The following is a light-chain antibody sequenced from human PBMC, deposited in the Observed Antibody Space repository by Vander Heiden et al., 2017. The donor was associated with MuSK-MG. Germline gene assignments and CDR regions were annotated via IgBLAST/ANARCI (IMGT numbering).Light chain of an antibody. Sequence: QSALTQPASVSGSPGPSITISCTGTSSDVGSYNLVSWYQQHKGNTPKLMIYEVTKRPSGVSNRFSGSKAGNTASLTISGLQAEDDADYYCCSDASSSNKVFGGGTKLTVL. CDR1: SSDVGSYNL. V-gene: IGLV2-23*02. J-gene: IGLJ2*01. CDR3: CSDASSSNKV. CDR2: EVT.